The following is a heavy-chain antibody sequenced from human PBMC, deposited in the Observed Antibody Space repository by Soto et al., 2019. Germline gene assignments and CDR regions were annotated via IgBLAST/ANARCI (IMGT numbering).Heavy chain of an antibody. J-gene: IGHJ6*04. V-gene: IGHV4-34*01. Sequence: SSETLSLTCAVYGGSFSGYYWSWIRQPPGKGLEWIGEINHSGSTNYNPSLKSRVTISVDTSKNQFSLKLSSVTAADTAVYYCARGVYYGSPDVWGKGTTVTVSS. CDR3: ARGVYYGSPDV. D-gene: IGHD3-10*01. CDR2: INHSGST. CDR1: GGSFSGYY.